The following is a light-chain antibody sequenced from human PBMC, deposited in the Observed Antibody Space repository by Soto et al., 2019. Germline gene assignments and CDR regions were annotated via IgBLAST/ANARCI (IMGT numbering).Light chain of an antibody. Sequence: DIVMTQTPLSLSVTLGQPAAISCRSSESLVYSNGNTYLSWYHQRPGQPPRLLIHRVSNRFSGVPERFSGSGAGTDFTLEISRVEAEYVGIYYCMQGTLWWTFGQGTKVEI. CDR3: MQGTLWWT. J-gene: IGKJ1*01. CDR1: ESLVYSNGNTY. CDR2: RVS. V-gene: IGKV2-24*01.